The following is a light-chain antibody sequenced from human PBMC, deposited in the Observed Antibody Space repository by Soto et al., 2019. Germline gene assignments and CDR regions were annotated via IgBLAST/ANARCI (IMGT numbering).Light chain of an antibody. CDR2: GAS. V-gene: IGKV3-20*01. CDR3: QQYGSSPLT. CDR1: QSVSRSY. Sequence: EIVLTQSPGTLSLSPGERATLSCRARQSVSRSYLAWYPQRPGQAPRLLIYGASSRATGIPDRFSGSGSGTDFTLTISRLEPEDFAVYYCQQYGSSPLTFGQGTKVEIK. J-gene: IGKJ1*01.